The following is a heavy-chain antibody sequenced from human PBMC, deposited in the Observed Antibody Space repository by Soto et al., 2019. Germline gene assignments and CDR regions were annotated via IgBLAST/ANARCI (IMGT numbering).Heavy chain of an antibody. D-gene: IGHD6-6*01. CDR3: AGREFSTSSFYYYYYAMDV. CDR1: GGSFSDYY. Sequence: QVQLQQWGAGLLKPSETLSLTCAMYGGSFSDYYWSWVRQPPGKGLEWIGEINHGGNSNYNPSLKSRVTILVDTSNNQFSLKLTSVTAAGTGVYYCAGREFSTSSFYYYYYAMDVWGQGTTVTVS. V-gene: IGHV4-34*01. CDR2: INHGGNS. J-gene: IGHJ6*02.